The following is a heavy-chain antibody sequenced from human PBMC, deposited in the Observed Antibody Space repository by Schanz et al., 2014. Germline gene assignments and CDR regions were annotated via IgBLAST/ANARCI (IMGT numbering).Heavy chain of an antibody. J-gene: IGHJ4*02. V-gene: IGHV1-69*08. CDR3: ARDQSPYTNSSDVRYFDY. D-gene: IGHD6-6*01. CDR2: IVPIAGIT. Sequence: QVQLVQSGAEVKKPGSSVKVSCKASGGTFSSDTFSWVRQAPGQGLEWMGRIVPIAGITNYAQRFQGRVTITADKSSDTAYMELRSLRSDDTAVYYCARDQSPYTNSSDVRYFDYWGQGSLVTVSS. CDR1: GGTFSSDT.